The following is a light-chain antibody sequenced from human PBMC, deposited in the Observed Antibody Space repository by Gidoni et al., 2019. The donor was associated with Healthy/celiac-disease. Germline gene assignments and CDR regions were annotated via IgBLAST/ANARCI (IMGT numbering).Light chain of an antibody. J-gene: IGKJ3*01. V-gene: IGKV4-1*01. CDR2: WAS. CDR1: QSVLYSSNNKNY. CDR3: QQYYSTPPIT. Sequence: DIVMTQSPDSLAVSLGERATINCKSSQSVLYSSNNKNYLAWYQQKPGQPPKLLIYWASTRESGVPDRFSGSGSGKDFTLTISSLQAEDVAVYYCQQYYSTPPITFGPGTKVDSK.